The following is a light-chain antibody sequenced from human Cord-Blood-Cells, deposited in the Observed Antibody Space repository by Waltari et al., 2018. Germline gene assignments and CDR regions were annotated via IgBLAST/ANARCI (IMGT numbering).Light chain of an antibody. CDR1: ALPNKY. J-gene: IGLJ1*01. CDR3: YSTDSSGNHYV. CDR2: EDS. Sequence: SYDLTQPPSVSVSPGQTARITCSGDALPNKYAYWYQQKSGQAPVLVIYEDSKRPSGIPERFSGSSSGTMATLTISGAQVEDEADYYCYSTDSSGNHYVFGTGTKVTVL. V-gene: IGLV3-10*01.